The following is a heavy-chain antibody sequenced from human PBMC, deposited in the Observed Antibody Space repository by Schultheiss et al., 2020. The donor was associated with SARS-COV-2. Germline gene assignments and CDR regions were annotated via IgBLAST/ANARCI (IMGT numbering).Heavy chain of an antibody. CDR2: IYYSGST. V-gene: IGHV4-59*08. CDR1: GGSFSGYY. CDR3: ARRPYMYGMDV. J-gene: IGHJ6*02. Sequence: SETLSLTCAVYGGSFSGYYWSWIRQPPGKGLEWIGYIYYSGSTYYNPSLKSRVTISVDTSKNQFSLKLSSVTAADTAVYYCARRPYMYGMDVWGQGTAVTVSS.